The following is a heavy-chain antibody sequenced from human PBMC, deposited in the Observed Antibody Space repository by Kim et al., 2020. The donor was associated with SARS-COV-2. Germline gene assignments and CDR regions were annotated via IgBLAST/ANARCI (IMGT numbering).Heavy chain of an antibody. V-gene: IGHV3-15*01. D-gene: IGHD3-3*01. CDR3: TTNPELRFKSYEV. J-gene: IGHJ6*02. Sequence: GYTEPVKGRFTNSRDDSQNTLYLQMNSRKTEDTADYYCTTNPELRFKSYEVWGQGTTVTVSS.